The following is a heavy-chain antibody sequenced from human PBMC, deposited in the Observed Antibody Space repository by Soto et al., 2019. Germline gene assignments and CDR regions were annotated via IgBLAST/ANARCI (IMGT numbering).Heavy chain of an antibody. Sequence: QVQLLQSGAQVKKPGASVKLSCKASGYTFSNYRIHWVRQAPGQGLEWMGIVNPSGGSTWYVEKFRGRVTMTRDTSTSTVYVELTSLKPEDTAVYYCVRIVLDAGYFDYWGQGTLVTVPS. CDR1: GYTFSNYR. V-gene: IGHV1-46*01. D-gene: IGHD2-15*01. CDR2: VNPSGGST. J-gene: IGHJ4*02. CDR3: VRIVLDAGYFDY.